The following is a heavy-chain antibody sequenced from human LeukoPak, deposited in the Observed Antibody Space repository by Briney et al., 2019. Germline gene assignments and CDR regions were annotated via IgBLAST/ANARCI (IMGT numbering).Heavy chain of an antibody. D-gene: IGHD1-26*01. J-gene: IGHJ5*02. CDR3: AQRQGPMSGTYDYFDP. CDR2: IHSNGYT. Sequence: SETLSLTCTVSGGSISGYYWTWIRQPPGQGLEWIAYIHSNGYTNYNPSLRSRVTISVDPSKNQFSLTVTPVTAADTAIYYCAQRQGPMSGTYDYFDPWGQGALVTISS. V-gene: IGHV4-4*09. CDR1: GGSISGYY.